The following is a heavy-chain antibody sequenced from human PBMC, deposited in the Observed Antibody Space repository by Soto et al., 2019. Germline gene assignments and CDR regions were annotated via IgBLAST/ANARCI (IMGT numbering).Heavy chain of an antibody. CDR1: GFTFSSYA. CDR2: ISSNGGST. Sequence: GSLRLSCAASGFTFSSYAMHWVRQAPGKGLEYVSAISSNGGSTYYANSVKGRFTISRDNSKNTLYLQMGSLRAEDMAVYYCARGLGYCSSTSCYTYHDAFDIWGQGTMVTVSS. D-gene: IGHD2-2*02. V-gene: IGHV3-64*01. J-gene: IGHJ3*02. CDR3: ARGLGYCSSTSCYTYHDAFDI.